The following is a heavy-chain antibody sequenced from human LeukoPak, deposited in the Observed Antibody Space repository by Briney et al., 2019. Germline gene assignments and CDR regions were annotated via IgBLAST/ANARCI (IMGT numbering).Heavy chain of an antibody. V-gene: IGHV4-59*01. D-gene: IGHD3-22*01. CDR1: GGSISSYY. J-gene: IGHJ4*02. Sequence: SETLSLTCTVSGGSISSYYWSWIRQPPGKGLEWIGHIYYSGSTNYNPSLKSRVTISVDTSKNQFSLKLSSVTAADTAVYYCARMDYYDSSGYYPFDYWGQGTLVTVSS. CDR2: IYYSGST. CDR3: ARMDYYDSSGYYPFDY.